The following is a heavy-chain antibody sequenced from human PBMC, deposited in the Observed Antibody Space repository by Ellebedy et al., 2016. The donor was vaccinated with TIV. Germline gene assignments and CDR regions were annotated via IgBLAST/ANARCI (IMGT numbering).Heavy chain of an antibody. CDR3: ARESSFSEWSRSFDS. Sequence: GGSLRLSCSAWGFLFDNYAMSWVRQAPGKGLEWVSLISWDGGTTYYADSVKGRFTISKDSAENSLYLQMNSLKPDDTAEYYCARESSFSEWSRSFDSWGQGTLVTVSS. V-gene: IGHV3-43*01. CDR1: GFLFDNYA. CDR2: ISWDGGTT. D-gene: IGHD3-3*01. J-gene: IGHJ4*02.